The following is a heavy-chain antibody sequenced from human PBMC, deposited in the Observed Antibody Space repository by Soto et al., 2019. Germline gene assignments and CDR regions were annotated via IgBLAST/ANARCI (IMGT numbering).Heavy chain of an antibody. CDR1: GYTFINHG. D-gene: IGHD4-4*01. CDR2: VSGSNGNT. J-gene: IGHJ4*02. Sequence: QVQLVQSEAEVKKPGASVKVSCEASGYTFINHGISWVRQAPGQGLEWMGWVSGSNGNTKYAQKFQGRVTMTTETSTSTAHIELRNLGSDDTAVYFCARDFYTLAYYFDPWGQGTLVTVSS. CDR3: ARDFYTLAYYFDP. V-gene: IGHV1-18*04.